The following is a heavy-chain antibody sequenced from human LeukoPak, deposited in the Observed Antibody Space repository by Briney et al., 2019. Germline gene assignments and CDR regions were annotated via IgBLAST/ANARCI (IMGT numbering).Heavy chain of an antibody. CDR1: GFTFSSYG. CDR3: AKGGGYEAQYYYYYLDV. J-gene: IGHJ6*03. CDR2: ISHDESNK. D-gene: IGHD5-12*01. V-gene: IGHV3-30*18. Sequence: GGSLRLSCAASGFTFSSYGMHWVRQAPGKGLEWVAFISHDESNKYYADSVKGRFIISRDNSKNTLYLQMKSLRAEDTAVYYCAKGGGYEAQYYYYYLDVWGKGTTVTISS.